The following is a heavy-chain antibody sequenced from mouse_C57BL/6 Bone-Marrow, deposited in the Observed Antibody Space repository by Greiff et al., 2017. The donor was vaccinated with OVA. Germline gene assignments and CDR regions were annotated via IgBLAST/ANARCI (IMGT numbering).Heavy chain of an antibody. V-gene: IGHV1-69*01. Sequence: QVQLKQPGAELVMPWASVKLSCKASGYTFTSYWMHWVKQRPGQGLEWIGEIDTSDSSTNYNHECESTSTLTVDKSSSTAYMQLSSLTSENSAIYYCARDYGSSYDGYYAMDDWGQGTSVTVSA. CDR3: ARDYGSSYDGYYAMDD. J-gene: IGHJ4*01. D-gene: IGHD1-1*01. CDR2: IDTSDSST. CDR1: GYTFTSYW.